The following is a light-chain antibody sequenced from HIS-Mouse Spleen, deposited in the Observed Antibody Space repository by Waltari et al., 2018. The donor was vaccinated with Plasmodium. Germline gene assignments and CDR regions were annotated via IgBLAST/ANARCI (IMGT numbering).Light chain of an antibody. J-gene: IGKJ3*01. CDR3: QQYNNWSFT. CDR2: GAS. Sequence: IVMTQSPATLSVSPGESATLSCRARQSVSSNLAWYQQKPGQAPRPRIYGASTRATGIPARFSGSGSGTEFTLTISSLQSEDFAVYYCQQYNNWSFTFGPGTKVDIK. CDR1: QSVSSN. V-gene: IGKV3-15*01.